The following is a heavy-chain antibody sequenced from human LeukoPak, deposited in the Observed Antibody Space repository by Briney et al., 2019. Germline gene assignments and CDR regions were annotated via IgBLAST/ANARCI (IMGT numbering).Heavy chain of an antibody. CDR2: ISGSGGST. V-gene: IGHV3-23*01. CDR1: GFTFSSYA. CDR3: AKDAVVLMVYAKPPDY. Sequence: GGSLRLSCAASGFTFSSYAMSWVRQAPGKGLEWVSAISGSGGSTYYADSVKGRFTISRDNSKNTLYLQMNSLRAEDTAVYYCAKDAVVLMVYAKPPDYWGQGTLVTVSS. D-gene: IGHD2-8*01. J-gene: IGHJ4*02.